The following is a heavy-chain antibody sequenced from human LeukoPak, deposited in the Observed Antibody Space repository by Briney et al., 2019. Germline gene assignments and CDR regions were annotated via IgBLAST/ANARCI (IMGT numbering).Heavy chain of an antibody. Sequence: GGSLRLSCAASGFTFSSYSMNWVRQAPGKGLEWVSSISSSSSYIYYADSVKGRFTISRGNAKNSLYLQMNSLRAEDTAVYYCARDKITIFGVAIDYWGQGTLVTVSS. D-gene: IGHD3-3*01. J-gene: IGHJ4*02. V-gene: IGHV3-21*01. CDR3: ARDKITIFGVAIDY. CDR1: GFTFSSYS. CDR2: ISSSSSYI.